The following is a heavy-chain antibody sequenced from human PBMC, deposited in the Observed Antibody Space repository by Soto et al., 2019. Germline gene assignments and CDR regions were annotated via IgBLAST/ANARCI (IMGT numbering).Heavy chain of an antibody. CDR2: MQPSTGRT. D-gene: IGHD1-26*01. Sequence: QVQLVQSGAEVREPGASVKVSCKASGYSFTSLDINWVRQTAGQGLEWMGWMQPSTGRTAYAQQVQGRVALHRYTSINTAYMELTTLTSDDTAFYYCARGVSAGVDYWGQGTLVTVSS. J-gene: IGHJ4*02. CDR1: GYSFTSLD. CDR3: ARGVSAGVDY. V-gene: IGHV1-8*01.